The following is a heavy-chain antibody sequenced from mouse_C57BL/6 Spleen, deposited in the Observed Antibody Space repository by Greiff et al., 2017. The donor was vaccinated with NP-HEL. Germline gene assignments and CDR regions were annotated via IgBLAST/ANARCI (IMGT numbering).Heavy chain of an antibody. CDR1: GYAFTNYL. V-gene: IGHV1-54*01. CDR3: AREGTGTYYAMDY. D-gene: IGHD4-1*01. Sequence: LQQSGAELVRPGTSVKVSCKASGYAFTNYLIEWVKQRPGQGLEWIGVINPGSGGTNYNEKFKGKATLTADKSSSTAYMQLSSLTSEDSAVYFCAREGTGTYYAMDYWGQGTSVTVSS. J-gene: IGHJ4*01. CDR2: INPGSGGT.